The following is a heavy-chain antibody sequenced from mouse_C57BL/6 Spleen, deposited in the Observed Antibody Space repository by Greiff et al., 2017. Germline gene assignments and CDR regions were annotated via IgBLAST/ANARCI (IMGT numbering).Heavy chain of an antibody. CDR3: ARGYGSSYAMDY. J-gene: IGHJ4*01. Sequence: DVQLVESEGGLVQPGSSMKLSCTASGFTFSDYYMAWVRQVPEKGLEWVANINYDGSSTYYLDSLKSRFIISRDNAKNILYLQMSSLKSEDTATYYCARGYGSSYAMDYWGQGTSVTVSS. CDR1: GFTFSDYY. D-gene: IGHD1-1*01. CDR2: INYDGSST. V-gene: IGHV5-16*01.